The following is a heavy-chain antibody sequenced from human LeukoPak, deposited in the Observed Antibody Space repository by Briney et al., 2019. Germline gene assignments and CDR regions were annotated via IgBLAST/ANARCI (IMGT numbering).Heavy chain of an antibody. CDR3: VRLQDY. Sequence: GGSLRLSCVASGFSLSTFAMSWVRQSPGKGLEWVSAISGSGGSTYYAGSVKGRFTISRDNSKNTLYLQMNSLRAEDTAVYYCVRLQDYWGQGTLVTVSS. CDR2: ISGSGGST. J-gene: IGHJ4*02. V-gene: IGHV3-23*01. D-gene: IGHD2-15*01. CDR1: GFSLSTFA.